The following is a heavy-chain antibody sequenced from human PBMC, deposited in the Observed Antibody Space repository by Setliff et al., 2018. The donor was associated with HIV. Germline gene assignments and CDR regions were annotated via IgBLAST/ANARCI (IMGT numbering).Heavy chain of an antibody. J-gene: IGHJ5*02. D-gene: IGHD3-16*01. V-gene: IGHV4-61*09. Sequence: SETLSLTCSVSGDSISSGSYYWSWIRLPAGKGLEWIGQIHTTGSTNYNPSLKSRVTISMDTSKNQFSLNLNSVTATDTAVYYCAKRTFGSGRLDPWGQGTLVPVSP. CDR1: GDSISSGSYY. CDR3: AKRTFGSGRLDP. CDR2: IHTTGST.